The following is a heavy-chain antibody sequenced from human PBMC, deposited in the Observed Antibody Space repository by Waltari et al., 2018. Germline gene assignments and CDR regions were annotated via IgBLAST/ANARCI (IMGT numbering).Heavy chain of an antibody. V-gene: IGHV4-59*11. Sequence: QVQLQESGPGLVKPSETLSLTCTVSGGSISSHYWSWIRQPPGKGLEWIGYIYYSGSTNYNPSLKSRVTISVDTSKNQFSLKLSSVTAADTAVYYCARDEEYFQHWGQGTLVTVSS. J-gene: IGHJ1*01. CDR1: GGSISSHY. CDR3: ARDEEYFQH. CDR2: IYYSGST.